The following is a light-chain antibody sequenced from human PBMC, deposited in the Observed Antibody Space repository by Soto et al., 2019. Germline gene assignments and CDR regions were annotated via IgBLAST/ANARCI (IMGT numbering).Light chain of an antibody. CDR1: QTISSW. CDR2: KAS. J-gene: IGKJ1*01. CDR3: QHYNSYSEA. V-gene: IGKV1-5*03. Sequence: DIQMTQSPSPLSGSVGDRFTITCRASQTISSWLDWYQQKPGKAPKLLIYKASTLKSGVPSRISGSASRTEFTLTSSSLQPDDLATYYCQHYNSYSEAFGQGTKVELK.